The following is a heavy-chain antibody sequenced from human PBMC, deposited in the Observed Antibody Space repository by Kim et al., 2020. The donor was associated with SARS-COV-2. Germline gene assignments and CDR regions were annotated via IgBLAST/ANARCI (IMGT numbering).Heavy chain of an antibody. CDR1: GGTFSSYA. CDR3: ARGFWIAAAGTERYYSGMDV. Sequence: SVKVSCKASGGTFSSYAISWVRQAPGQGLEWMGGIIPIFGTANYAQKFQGRVTITADESTTTAYMELSNLTSEDTAVYYCARGFWIAAAGTERYYSGMDVWGQGTTVIVSS. CDR2: IIPIFGTA. D-gene: IGHD6-13*01. J-gene: IGHJ6*02. V-gene: IGHV1-69*13.